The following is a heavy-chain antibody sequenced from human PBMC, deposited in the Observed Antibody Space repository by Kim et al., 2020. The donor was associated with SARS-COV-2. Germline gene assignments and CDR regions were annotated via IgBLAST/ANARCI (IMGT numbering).Heavy chain of an antibody. CDR1: GFTFDDYA. J-gene: IGHJ6*02. CDR2: ISWNSGSI. Sequence: GGSLRLSCAASGFTFDDYAMHWVRQAPGKGLEWVSGISWNSGSIGYADSVKGRFTISRDNAKNSLYLQMNSLRAEDTALYYCAKDSGRAAAYTIPDYYYYGMDVWGQGTTVTVSS. D-gene: IGHD6-13*01. CDR3: AKDSGRAAAYTIPDYYYYGMDV. V-gene: IGHV3-9*01.